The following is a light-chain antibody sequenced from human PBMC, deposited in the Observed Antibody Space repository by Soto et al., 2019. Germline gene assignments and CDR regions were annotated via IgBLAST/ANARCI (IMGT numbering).Light chain of an antibody. CDR2: GAS. CDR1: QSVSRN. J-gene: IGKJ3*01. Sequence: EVVMTQSPATLSVSPGERATLSCRASQSVSRNLAWYQQKPGQAPRLLIYGASTRATGIPARFSGSGSGTEFTLTISSLQSEDFAVYYCQQYDDCPLTFGPGSKVDIK. CDR3: QQYDDCPLT. V-gene: IGKV3-15*01.